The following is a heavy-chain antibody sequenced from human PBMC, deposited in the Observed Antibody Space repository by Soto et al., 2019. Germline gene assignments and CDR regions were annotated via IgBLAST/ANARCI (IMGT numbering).Heavy chain of an antibody. CDR3: ATVRWALHGAFDI. V-gene: IGHV4-31*03. J-gene: IGHJ3*02. D-gene: IGHD4-17*01. CDR2: IYHSGMT. CDR1: GGSISTGGYY. Sequence: QVQLQESGPGLVKPSQTLSLTCTVSGGSISTGGYYWSWSRQHPGRGLEWIGYIYHSGMTFSNPSLQSRVAISIDASKDKFSLTLSSVTAADTAVYYCATVRWALHGAFDIWGQGTMVSVSS.